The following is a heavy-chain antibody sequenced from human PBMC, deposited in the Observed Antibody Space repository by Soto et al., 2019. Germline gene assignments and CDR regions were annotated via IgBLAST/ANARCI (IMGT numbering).Heavy chain of an antibody. CDR1: GGSISSGGYS. D-gene: IGHD3-10*01. J-gene: IGHJ5*02. Sequence: SETLSLTCAVSGGSISSGGYSWSWIRQPPGKGLEWIGYIYHSGSTYYNPSLKSRVTISVDRSKNQFSLKLSSVTAADTAVYYCARVVAKGITMVRGVIFWFDPWGQGTRVTVSS. V-gene: IGHV4-30-2*01. CDR2: IYHSGST. CDR3: ARVVAKGITMVRGVIFWFDP.